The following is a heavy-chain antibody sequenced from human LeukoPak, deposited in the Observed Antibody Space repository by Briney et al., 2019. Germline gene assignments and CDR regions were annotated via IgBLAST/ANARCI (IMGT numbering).Heavy chain of an antibody. CDR3: ARDPYYYDSSGYDY. CDR1: GGSISSSSYY. D-gene: IGHD3-22*01. J-gene: IGHJ4*02. V-gene: IGHV4-39*07. CDR2: IYYSGST. Sequence: SETLSLTCTVSGGSISSSSYYWDWIRQPPGKGLEWIGSIYYSGSTYYNPSLKSRVTISVDTSKNQFSLKLSSVTAADTAVYYCARDPYYYDSSGYDYWGQGTLVTVSS.